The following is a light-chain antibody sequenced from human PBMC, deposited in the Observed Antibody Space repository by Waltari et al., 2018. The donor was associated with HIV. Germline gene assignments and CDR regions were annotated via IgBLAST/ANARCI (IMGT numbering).Light chain of an antibody. Sequence: EIVMTQSPATLSASQGERVTLACRASQTVSTHLAWYQQRPGQAPRLLIYGASNRATNIPARFSGSGSGTEFALTISSLQSEDFAIYYCQQYDNRSPLTFGGGTKVEI. CDR1: QTVSTH. V-gene: IGKV3-15*01. J-gene: IGKJ4*01. CDR3: QQYDNRSPLT. CDR2: GAS.